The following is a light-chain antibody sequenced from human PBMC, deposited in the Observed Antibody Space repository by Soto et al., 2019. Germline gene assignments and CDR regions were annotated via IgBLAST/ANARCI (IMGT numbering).Light chain of an antibody. V-gene: IGKV1-12*01. CDR2: SAS. CDR1: QGINTW. CDR3: QQSDTLPIT. J-gene: IGKJ4*01. Sequence: DIQMTQSPSSVSAFVGDRVTITCRASQGINTWLAWYQQTPGKAPKLLMYSASILPTGVSSRFTGGGSGTEFPLTINSLQPEDFATYYCQQSDTLPITFGGGTQVDI.